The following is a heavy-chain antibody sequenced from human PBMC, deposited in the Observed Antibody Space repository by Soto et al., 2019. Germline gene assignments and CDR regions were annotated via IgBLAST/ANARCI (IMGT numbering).Heavy chain of an antibody. Sequence: GSLRLACAASGFTFSSYARSWFRQAPGQGLEWVSAISGSGGSTYYADSVKGRFTISRDNSKNTLYLQMNSLRAEDTAVYYCATLPYDFRSGSRNWFDPWGQGTLVTVSS. J-gene: IGHJ5*02. CDR1: GFTFSSYA. V-gene: IGHV3-23*01. CDR3: ATLPYDFRSGSRNWFDP. D-gene: IGHD3-3*01. CDR2: ISGSGGST.